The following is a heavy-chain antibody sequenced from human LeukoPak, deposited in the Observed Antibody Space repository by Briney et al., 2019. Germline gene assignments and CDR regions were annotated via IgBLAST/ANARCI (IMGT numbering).Heavy chain of an antibody. J-gene: IGHJ4*02. CDR3: ARASILGYCSGGSCRYYFDY. D-gene: IGHD2-15*01. Sequence: SETLSLTCAVYGGSFSGYYWSWIRQPPGEGLEWIGEINHSGSTNYNPSLKSRVTISVDTSKNQFSLKLSSVTAADTAVYYCARASILGYCSGGSCRYYFDYWGQGTLVTVSS. V-gene: IGHV4-34*01. CDR1: GGSFSGYY. CDR2: INHSGST.